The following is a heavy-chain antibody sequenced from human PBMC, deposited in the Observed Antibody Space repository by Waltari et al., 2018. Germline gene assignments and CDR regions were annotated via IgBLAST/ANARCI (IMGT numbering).Heavy chain of an antibody. CDR1: GFSFSRYW. CDR3: ARGGFDHAFDI. Sequence: EEQLVASGGGLVQPGGSLRLSCAASGFSFSRYWMHWVRQAPEKRLVFVSRIHSGGIDTTYADSVKGRFTTARDNVLNTLYLQMNSLRVEDTAMYYCARGGFDHAFDIWAQGKMVTVSS. V-gene: IGHV3-74*03. J-gene: IGHJ3*02. D-gene: IGHD3-16*01. CDR2: IHSGGIDT.